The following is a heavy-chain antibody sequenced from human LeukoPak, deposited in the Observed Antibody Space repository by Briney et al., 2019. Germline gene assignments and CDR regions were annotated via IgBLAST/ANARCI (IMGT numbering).Heavy chain of an antibody. CDR2: MNPNSGNT. CDR1: GYTFTSYD. CDR3: ARHDFWSGTDY. V-gene: IGHV1-8*01. Sequence: ASVKVSCKASGYTFTSYDINWVRQATGQGLEWMGWMNPNSGNTGYAQKLQGRVTMTTDTSTSTAYMELRSLRSDDTAVYYCARHDFWSGTDYWGQGTLVTVSS. J-gene: IGHJ4*02. D-gene: IGHD3-3*01.